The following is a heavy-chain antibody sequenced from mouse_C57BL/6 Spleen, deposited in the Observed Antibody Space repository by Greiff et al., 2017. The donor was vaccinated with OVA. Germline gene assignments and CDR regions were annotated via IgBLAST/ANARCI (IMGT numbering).Heavy chain of an antibody. J-gene: IGHJ4*01. CDR1: GFTFSDYY. D-gene: IGHD2-4*01. CDR3: ARYDYDVGDYAMDY. Sequence: EVKVVESEGGLVQPGRSMKLSCTASGFTFSDYYMAWVRQVPEKGLEWVANINYDGSSTYYLDSLKSRFIISRDNAKNILYLQMSSLKSEDTATYYCARYDYDVGDYAMDYWGQGTSVTVSS. V-gene: IGHV5-16*01. CDR2: INYDGSST.